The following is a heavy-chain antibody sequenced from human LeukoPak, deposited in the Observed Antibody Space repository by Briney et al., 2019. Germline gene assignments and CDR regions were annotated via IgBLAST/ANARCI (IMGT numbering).Heavy chain of an antibody. V-gene: IGHV3-23*01. Sequence: GGSLRLSCAASGFTFSSYAMSWVRQAPGKGLEWVSVLSGSGGSTYYADSVKGRFTISRENSKKTLYLHMNSLRAEDTALYYCAKDLYRAVFITTSYGFDIWGQGTMVTVSS. CDR3: AKDLYRAVFITTSYGFDI. D-gene: IGHD3-22*01. CDR1: GFTFSSYA. J-gene: IGHJ3*02. CDR2: LSGSGGST.